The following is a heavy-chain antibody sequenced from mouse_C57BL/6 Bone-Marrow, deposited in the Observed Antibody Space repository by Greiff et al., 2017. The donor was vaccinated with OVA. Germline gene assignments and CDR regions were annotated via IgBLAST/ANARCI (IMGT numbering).Heavy chain of an antibody. J-gene: IGHJ3*01. CDR3: ADYYGMAWFAY. D-gene: IGHD1-1*01. CDR1: GYAFSSSW. V-gene: IGHV1-82*01. Sequence: QVQLKESGPELVKPGASVKISCKASGYAFSSSWMNWVKQRPGKGLEWIGRIYPGDGDTNYNGKFKGKATLTADKSSSTAYMQLSSLTSEDSAVYFCADYYGMAWFAYWGQGTLVTVSA. CDR2: IYPGDGDT.